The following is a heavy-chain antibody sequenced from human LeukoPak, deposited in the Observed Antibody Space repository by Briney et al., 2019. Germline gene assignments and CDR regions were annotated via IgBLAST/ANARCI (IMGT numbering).Heavy chain of an antibody. Sequence: ASVKVSCKASGYTFTGYYMHWVRQAPGQGLEWMGWINPNSGGTNFAQKFQGRVTMTRDTSISTAYMELSRLRSDDTAVYYCARAKPFYSGSITGVDYWGQGTLVTVSS. CDR1: GYTFTGYY. V-gene: IGHV1-2*02. CDR3: ARAKPFYSGSITGVDY. J-gene: IGHJ4*02. CDR2: INPNSGGT. D-gene: IGHD1-26*01.